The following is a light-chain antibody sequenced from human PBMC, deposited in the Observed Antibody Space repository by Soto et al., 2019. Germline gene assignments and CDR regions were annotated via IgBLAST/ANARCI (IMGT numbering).Light chain of an antibody. Sequence: QSVLTQPPSASGTPGQRVTISCSGSSSNIGSNTVNWYQQLPGTAPKLLIYSNNQRPSGVPDRFSGSKSGTSASLAISGLRSEDGADFYCAAGDDGLNGPYFFGTGT. CDR3: AAGDDGLNGPYF. V-gene: IGLV1-44*01. CDR1: SSNIGSNT. CDR2: SNN. J-gene: IGLJ1*01.